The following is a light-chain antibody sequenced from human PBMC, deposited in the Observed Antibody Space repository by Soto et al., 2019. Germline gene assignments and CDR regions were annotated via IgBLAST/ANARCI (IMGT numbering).Light chain of an antibody. CDR1: SSDVGGYNY. V-gene: IGLV2-14*01. J-gene: IGLJ3*02. Sequence: QSVLTQPASVSGSPGQSITISCTGTSSDVGGYNYVSWYQQHPGKAPKLVIFEVSIRPSGVSIRFSGSKSGNTASLTISGLQTEDEADYYCSSYTSRPTLFVFGSGTKLTVL. CDR2: EVS. CDR3: SSYTSRPTLFV.